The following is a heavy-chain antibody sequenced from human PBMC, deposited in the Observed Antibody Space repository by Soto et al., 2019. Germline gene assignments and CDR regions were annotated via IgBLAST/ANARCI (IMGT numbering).Heavy chain of an antibody. V-gene: IGHV3-30*03. Sequence: GGSLRLSCAASGFTFSSYGMHWVRQAPGKGLEWVAVISYDGSNKYYADFVKGRFTISRDNSKNTLYLQMNSLRAEDTAVYYCATLGGQLDVNYYYYGMDVWGQGTTVTVSS. CDR1: GFTFSSYG. CDR2: ISYDGSNK. D-gene: IGHD6-13*01. J-gene: IGHJ6*02. CDR3: ATLGGQLDVNYYYYGMDV.